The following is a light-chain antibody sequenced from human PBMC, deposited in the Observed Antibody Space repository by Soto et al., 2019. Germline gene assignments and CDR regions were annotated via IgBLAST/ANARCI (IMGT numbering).Light chain of an antibody. J-gene: IGKJ2*01. CDR3: QQYGNSRYT. CDR2: GAS. V-gene: IGKV3-20*01. Sequence: EIVLTQSPGTLSLSPGERATLSCRASQSVSSSYLAWYQQRPGQAPRLLIYGASSRATDIPDRFSGSGSGTDFTLTISRLEPEDCAVYYCQQYGNSRYTFGQGTKLEIK. CDR1: QSVSSSY.